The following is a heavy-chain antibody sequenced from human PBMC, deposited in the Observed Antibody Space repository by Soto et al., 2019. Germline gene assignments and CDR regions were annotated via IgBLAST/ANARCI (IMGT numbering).Heavy chain of an antibody. Sequence: SVKVSCKASGYTFTSYAMHWVRQAPGLGLEWMGRVNPILSMSNYAQKFQGRVTMTADKSTSTAYMELRSLRSEDTAFYYCATSYGSGYRAFDYWGQGALVTVSS. CDR1: GYTFTSYA. CDR3: ATSYGSGYRAFDY. D-gene: IGHD3-10*01. V-gene: IGHV1-69*04. J-gene: IGHJ4*02. CDR2: VNPILSMS.